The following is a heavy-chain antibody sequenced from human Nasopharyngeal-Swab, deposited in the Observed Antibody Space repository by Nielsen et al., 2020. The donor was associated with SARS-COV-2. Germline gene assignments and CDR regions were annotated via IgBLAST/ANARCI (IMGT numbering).Heavy chain of an antibody. CDR3: ARQYSFGYYFDY. Sequence: WIRQRPGKGLEWISFISSSGTKEQYRVSVRGRFTIYRDNAKNSAYLHMNSLRAEDTAIYYCARQYSFGYYFDYWGQGTLVTVSS. D-gene: IGHD3-3*01. CDR2: ISSSGTKE. J-gene: IGHJ4*02. V-gene: IGHV3-11*01.